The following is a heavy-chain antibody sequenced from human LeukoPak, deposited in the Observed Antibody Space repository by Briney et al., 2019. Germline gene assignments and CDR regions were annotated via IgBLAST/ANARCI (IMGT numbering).Heavy chain of an antibody. Sequence: SETLSLTCTVSGGSISSYYWSWIRQPPGKGLEWIGYIYYSGSTNYNPSLKSRVTISVDTSKNQFSLKLSSVTAADTAVYYCARDRQQLVPHYYYGMDVWGQGTTVTASS. J-gene: IGHJ6*02. V-gene: IGHV4-59*01. CDR2: IYYSGST. D-gene: IGHD6-13*01. CDR3: ARDRQQLVPHYYYGMDV. CDR1: GGSISSYY.